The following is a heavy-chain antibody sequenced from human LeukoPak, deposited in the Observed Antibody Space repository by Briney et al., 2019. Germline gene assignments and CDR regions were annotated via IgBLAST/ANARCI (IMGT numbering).Heavy chain of an antibody. D-gene: IGHD3-10*01. CDR2: IWYDGSNK. V-gene: IGHV3-33*06. Sequence: GGSLRLSCAASGFTFSSYGMHWVRQAPGKGLEWVAVIWYDGSNKYYADSVKGRFTISRDNSKNTLYQQMNSLRAEDTAVYYCAKDGSGSGSYPNYWGQGTLVTVSS. CDR3: AKDGSGSGSYPNY. J-gene: IGHJ4*02. CDR1: GFTFSSYG.